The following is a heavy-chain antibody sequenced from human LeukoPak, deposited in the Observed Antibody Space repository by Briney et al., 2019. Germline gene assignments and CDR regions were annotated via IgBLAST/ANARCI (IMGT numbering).Heavy chain of an antibody. J-gene: IGHJ4*02. Sequence: GESLKISCKGSGYSFTSYWIGWVRQMPGKGLEWMGIIYPGDSDTRYSPSFQGQVTISADKSISTAYMELSSLRSEDTAVYYCARAGYYYDSSGYLDYWGQGTLVTVSS. CDR1: GYSFTSYW. CDR3: ARAGYYYDSSGYLDY. D-gene: IGHD3-22*01. CDR2: IYPGDSDT. V-gene: IGHV5-51*01.